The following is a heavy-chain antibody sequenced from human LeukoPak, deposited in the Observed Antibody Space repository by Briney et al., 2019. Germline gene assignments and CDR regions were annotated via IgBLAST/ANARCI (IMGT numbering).Heavy chain of an antibody. V-gene: IGHV1-18*01. J-gene: IGHJ3*02. Sequence: ASVKVSCKASGYTFTSYGISWVRQAPGQGLEWIGWISAYNGNTNYAQKLQGRVTMTTDTSTSTAYMELRSLRSDDTALYYCTRRYSSSWCAFDIWGQGTMVTVSS. CDR3: TRRYSSSWCAFDI. CDR1: GYTFTSYG. D-gene: IGHD6-13*01. CDR2: ISAYNGNT.